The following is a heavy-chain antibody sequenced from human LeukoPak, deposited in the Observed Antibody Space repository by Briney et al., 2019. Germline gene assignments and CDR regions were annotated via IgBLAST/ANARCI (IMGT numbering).Heavy chain of an antibody. CDR2: INPSGGST. CDR1: GGTFSSYA. Sequence: ASVKVSCKASGGTFSSYAISWVRQAPGQGLEWMGIINPSGGSTSYAQKFQGRVTMTRDTSTSTVYMELSSLRSEDTAVYYCARVQEAYCGGDCYSGFDYWGQGTLVTVSS. V-gene: IGHV1-46*01. J-gene: IGHJ4*02. D-gene: IGHD2-21*02. CDR3: ARVQEAYCGGDCYSGFDY.